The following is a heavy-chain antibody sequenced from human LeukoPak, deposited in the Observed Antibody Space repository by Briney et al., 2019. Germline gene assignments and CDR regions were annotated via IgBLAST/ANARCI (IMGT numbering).Heavy chain of an antibody. D-gene: IGHD3-22*01. CDR2: ISGSGGST. V-gene: IGHV3-23*01. CDR1: GFTFSSYA. CDR3: AKESGYYDSSGYFAELYYFDY. J-gene: IGHJ4*02. Sequence: PGGSLRLSCAASGFTFSSYAMSWVHQAPGKGLEWVSAISGSGGSTYYADSVKGRFTISRDNSKNTLYLQMNSLRAEDTAVYYCAKESGYYDSSGYFAELYYFDYWGQGTLVTVSS.